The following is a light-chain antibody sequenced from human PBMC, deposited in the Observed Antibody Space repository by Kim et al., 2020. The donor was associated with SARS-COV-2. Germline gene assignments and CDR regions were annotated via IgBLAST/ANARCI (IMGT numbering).Light chain of an antibody. V-gene: IGKV1-33*01. Sequence: DIQMTQSPASLSASVGDRVTITCQASQDINSFINWYQQTPGKAPKLLMYDASNLETGVPSRFSGSGSGTHFTFTISSLQPEDIATYYCQQHDNLPIAFGRGTRLEIK. J-gene: IGKJ5*01. CDR2: DAS. CDR1: QDINSF. CDR3: QQHDNLPIA.